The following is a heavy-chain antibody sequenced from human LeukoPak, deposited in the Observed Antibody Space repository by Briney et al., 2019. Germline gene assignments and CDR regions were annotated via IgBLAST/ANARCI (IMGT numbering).Heavy chain of an antibody. CDR1: GFTFSSYV. J-gene: IGHJ4*02. CDR3: AKEGYSSGWLDN. V-gene: IGHV3-23*01. Sequence: PGGSLRLSCAASGFTFSSYVMTWVRQAPGKGLEWVSAISGSSGSTYYTDSVKGRFTISRDNSKNTLYLQMNSLRAEDTAVYYCAKEGYSSGWLDNWGQGTLVTVFS. CDR2: ISGSSGST. D-gene: IGHD6-19*01.